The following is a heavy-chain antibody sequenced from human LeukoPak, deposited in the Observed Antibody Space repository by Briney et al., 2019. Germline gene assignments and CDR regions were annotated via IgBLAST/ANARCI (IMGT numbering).Heavy chain of an antibody. D-gene: IGHD6-13*01. J-gene: IGHJ3*02. Sequence: SETLSLTCAVSGGSISSGGYSWSWIRQPPGKGLEWIGYIYHSGSTNYNPSLKSRVTISVDTSKNQFSLKLNSVTAADTAAYYCARGSQQLGRCAFDIWGQGTMVTVSS. CDR1: GGSISSGGYS. V-gene: IGHV4-30-2*01. CDR2: IYHSGST. CDR3: ARGSQQLGRCAFDI.